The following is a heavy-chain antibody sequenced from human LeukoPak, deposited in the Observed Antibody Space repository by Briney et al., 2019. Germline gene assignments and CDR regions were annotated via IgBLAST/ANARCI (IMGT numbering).Heavy chain of an antibody. D-gene: IGHD5-12*01. V-gene: IGHV3-23*01. CDR2: ISGSGGST. CDR3: AKSAHYSGYDMPY. CDR1: GFTFSSYV. Sequence: GGSLRLSCAASGFTFSSYVMNWVRQTPGKGLEWVSAISGSGGSTYYADSVKGRFTISRDNSKNTLYLQMNSLRAEDTAVYYCAKSAHYSGYDMPYWGQGTLVTVSS. J-gene: IGHJ4*02.